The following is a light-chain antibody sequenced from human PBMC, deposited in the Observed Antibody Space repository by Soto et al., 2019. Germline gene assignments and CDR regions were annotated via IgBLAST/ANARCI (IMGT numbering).Light chain of an antibody. V-gene: IGKV3-20*01. CDR2: GAS. Sequence: EIVLTQSPGTLSLSPGERATLSCRASQSVSSSYLAWYQQKPGQAPRLLIYGASSRATGIPDRFSGSGSGTDFTLTISRLEPEDFAVYYSQQYGSSPHSTFGQGTKLEIK. CDR1: QSVSSSY. J-gene: IGKJ2*01. CDR3: QQYGSSPHST.